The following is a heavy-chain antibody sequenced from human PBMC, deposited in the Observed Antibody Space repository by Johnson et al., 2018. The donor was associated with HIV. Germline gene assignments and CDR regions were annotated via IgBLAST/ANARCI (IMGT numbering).Heavy chain of an antibody. J-gene: IGHJ3*02. CDR1: GFTFDDYG. D-gene: IGHD2-15*01. CDR3: AKDVGYCSGGSCFTRGAFDI. V-gene: IGHV3-20*04. CDR2: INWNGGST. Sequence: VQLVESGGGLVQPGGSLRLSCAASGFTFDDYGMSWVRQAPGKGLEWVSGINWNGGSTGYADSVKGRFTISRDNAKKSLYLQMNSLRAEDTALYYCAKDVGYCSGGSCFTRGAFDIWGQGTTVT.